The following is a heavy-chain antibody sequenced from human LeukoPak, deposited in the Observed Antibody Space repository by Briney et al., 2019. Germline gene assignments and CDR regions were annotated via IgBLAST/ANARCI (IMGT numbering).Heavy chain of an antibody. CDR1: GYTFTSYG. J-gene: IGHJ5*02. D-gene: IGHD6-6*01. V-gene: IGHV1-18*01. CDR2: ISAYNGNT. CDR3: ARDPDIAARPNWFDP. Sequence: ASVKVSCKASGYTFTSYGISWVRQAPGQGLEWMGWISAYNGNTNYAQKLQGRVTMTTDTSTSTAYMELRSLRSDDTAVYYCARDPDIAARPNWFDPWGQGTLVTVSS.